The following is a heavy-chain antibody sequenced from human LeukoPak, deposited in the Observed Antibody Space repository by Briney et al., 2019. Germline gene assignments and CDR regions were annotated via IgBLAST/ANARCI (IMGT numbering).Heavy chain of an antibody. CDR3: ARDRCSSGSNCNYYYGMDV. J-gene: IGHJ6*02. Sequence: GGSLRLSCIASGFAFSDYNVNWVRQAPGKGLEWVSSISSRSSYVHYADSVKGRFTVSRDNAWDSLYLQMNSLRAEDTAVYYCARDRCSSGSNCNYYYGMDVWGQGTTVTVSS. V-gene: IGHV3-21*06. CDR2: ISSRSSYV. D-gene: IGHD2-15*01. CDR1: GFAFSDYN.